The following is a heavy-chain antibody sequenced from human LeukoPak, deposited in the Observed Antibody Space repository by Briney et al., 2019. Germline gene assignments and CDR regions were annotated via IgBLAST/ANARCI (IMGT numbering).Heavy chain of an antibody. CDR2: LGQDGSER. CDR3: ATLNWYR. J-gene: IGHJ5*02. V-gene: IGHV3-7*01. Sequence: GGSLRLSCAASGFNFSSYWMNWVRQAPGKGLEWVANLGQDGSERNYVDSVKGRFTVSRDNAKNSLYLQMNSLRAEDTAVYYCATLNWYRWGQGTLVTVSS. CDR1: GFNFSSYW. D-gene: IGHD1-20*01.